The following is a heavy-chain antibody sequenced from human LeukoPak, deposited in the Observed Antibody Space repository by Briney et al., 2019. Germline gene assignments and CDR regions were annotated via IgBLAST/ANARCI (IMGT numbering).Heavy chain of an antibody. CDR3: ARDKLHTGREGDFNY. J-gene: IGHJ4*02. D-gene: IGHD1-26*01. Sequence: ETLSLTCAVYGGSFSGYYWSWIRQPPGKGLEWVSVIYSGGDTYYADSVKGRFTISRDNSKSTLYLQMNSLRAEDTAVYYCARDKLHTGREGDFNYWGQGTLVTVSS. CDR1: GGSFSGYY. V-gene: IGHV3-53*01. CDR2: IYSGGDT.